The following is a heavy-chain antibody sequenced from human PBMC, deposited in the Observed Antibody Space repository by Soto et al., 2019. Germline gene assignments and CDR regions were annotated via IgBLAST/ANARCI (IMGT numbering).Heavy chain of an antibody. D-gene: IGHD1-26*01. CDR2: IYYSGST. J-gene: IGHJ3*02. CDR1: GGSISSSSYY. V-gene: IGHV4-39*01. Sequence: SETLSLTCTVSGGSISSSSYYWGWVRQPPGKGLEWIGSIYYSGSTYYNPSLKSRVTISVDTSKNQFSLKLSSVTAADTAVYYCARHLEIVGATGAFDIWGQGTMVTVSS. CDR3: ARHLEIVGATGAFDI.